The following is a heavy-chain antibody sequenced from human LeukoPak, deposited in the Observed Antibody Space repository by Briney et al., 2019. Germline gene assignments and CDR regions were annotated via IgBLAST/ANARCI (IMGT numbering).Heavy chain of an antibody. CDR1: GYTFTSYD. V-gene: IGHV1-8*01. Sequence: AASMKVSCKASGYTFTSYDINWVRQATGQGLEWMGWMNPNSGNTGYAQKFQGRVTMTRNTSISTAYMELSSLRSEDTAVYYCARRARDTALFDPWGQGTLVTVSS. CDR3: ARRARDTALFDP. D-gene: IGHD5-18*01. CDR2: MNPNSGNT. J-gene: IGHJ5*02.